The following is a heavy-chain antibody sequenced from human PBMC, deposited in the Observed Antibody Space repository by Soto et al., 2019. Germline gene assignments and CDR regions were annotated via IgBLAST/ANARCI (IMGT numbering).Heavy chain of an antibody. V-gene: IGHV5-51*01. J-gene: IGHJ6*02. Sequence: PGESLKISCKGSGYTFTDYWIGWVRQLPGKGLEWMGIIYPGDSDTRYSPSFQGHVTITVDKSTSTAYLQWNSLRAEDTAVYYCARAIVVALGYYYYGMDVWGQGTTVTVSS. CDR1: GYTFTDYW. D-gene: IGHD3-22*01. CDR3: ARAIVVALGYYYYGMDV. CDR2: IYPGDSDT.